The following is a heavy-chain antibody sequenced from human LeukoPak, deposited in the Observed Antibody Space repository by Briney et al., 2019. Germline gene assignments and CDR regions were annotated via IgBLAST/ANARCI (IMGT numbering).Heavy chain of an antibody. CDR1: GFSFSSYA. J-gene: IGHJ4*02. Sequence: GGSLRLSCAASGFSFSSYAMTWVRQAPGKGLEWVSVITGSGDRTYYADSVKGRFTISRDNSKNTLYLQMNSLRAEDTAVYYCAKARELPTSEFDYWGQGTLVTVSS. CDR3: AKARELPTSEFDY. CDR2: ITGSGDRT. V-gene: IGHV3-23*01. D-gene: IGHD1-26*01.